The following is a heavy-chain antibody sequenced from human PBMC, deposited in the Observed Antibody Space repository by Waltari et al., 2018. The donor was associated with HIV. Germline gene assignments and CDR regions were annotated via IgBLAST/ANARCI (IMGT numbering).Heavy chain of an antibody. V-gene: IGHV4-39*01. D-gene: IGHD6-19*01. J-gene: IGHJ1*01. CDR1: GGSIASSDSF. CDR2: VLYTRRPDLFTGQF. Sequence: QVQLQESGPGFVKPSETLSLICNVSGGSIASSDSFWGWIRQSPAMTLEWVGSVLYTRRPDLFTGQFFAKASLRSRVALSVDTSKNQVSLRLTSVTAADTGLYYCVRHAAEFRPDFGWILAGVFEPWGLGTQVIVS. CDR3: VRHAAEFRPDFGWILAGVFEP.